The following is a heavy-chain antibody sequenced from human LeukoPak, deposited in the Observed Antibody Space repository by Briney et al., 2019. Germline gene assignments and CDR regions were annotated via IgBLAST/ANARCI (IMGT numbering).Heavy chain of an antibody. V-gene: IGHV4-34*01. J-gene: IGHJ4*02. Sequence: PSETLSLTCAVYGGSFSGYYWSWIRQPPGKGLEWIGEINHSGSTNYNPSLKGRVTISVDTSKNQFSLKLSSVTAADTAVYYCANLKVVPAATFDYWGQGTLVTVSS. CDR2: INHSGST. D-gene: IGHD2-2*01. CDR1: GGSFSGYY. CDR3: ANLKVVPAATFDY.